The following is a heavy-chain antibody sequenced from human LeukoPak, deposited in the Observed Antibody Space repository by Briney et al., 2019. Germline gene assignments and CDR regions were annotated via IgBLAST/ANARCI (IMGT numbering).Heavy chain of an antibody. CDR3: ARGGRFLEWLLDI. D-gene: IGHD3-3*01. V-gene: IGHV4-4*02. J-gene: IGHJ3*02. CDR1: GGSISSSNW. Sequence: SETLSLTCAVSGGSISSSNWWSWVRQPPGKGLEWIGEIYHSGSTNYNPPLKSRVTISVDKSKNQFSLKLSSVTAADTAVYYCARGGRFLEWLLDIWGQGTMVTVSS. CDR2: IYHSGST.